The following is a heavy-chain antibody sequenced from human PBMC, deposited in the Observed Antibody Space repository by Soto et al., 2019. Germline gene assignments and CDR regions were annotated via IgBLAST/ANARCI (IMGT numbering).Heavy chain of an antibody. V-gene: IGHV3-23*01. CDR1: GFTFSSYA. CDR2: ISGSGDST. CDR3: ASRSSSWYFDY. D-gene: IGHD6-13*01. J-gene: IGHJ4*02. Sequence: EVQLLESGGGLVQPGGSLRLSCAASGFTFSSYAMNWVRQAPGKGLEWVSVISGSGDSTYYADSVKGRFTISRDNSKNTLYLQMNRLRAEYTAVYYCASRSSSWYFDYWGQGTLVTVSS.